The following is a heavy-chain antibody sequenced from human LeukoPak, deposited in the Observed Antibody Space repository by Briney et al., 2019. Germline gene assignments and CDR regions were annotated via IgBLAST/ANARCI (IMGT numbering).Heavy chain of an antibody. CDR1: GGSITSNSYY. Sequence: SETLSLTCTVSGGSITSNSYYWGWIRQPPGKGLEWIGSIYYSGSTYYNPSVKSRVTISVDTSKNQFSLKLSSVTAADTAVYYCARRDYYDSSGYYHDSNWFDPWGQGTLVTVSS. CDR2: IYYSGST. J-gene: IGHJ5*02. V-gene: IGHV4-39*01. CDR3: ARRDYYDSSGYYHDSNWFDP. D-gene: IGHD3-22*01.